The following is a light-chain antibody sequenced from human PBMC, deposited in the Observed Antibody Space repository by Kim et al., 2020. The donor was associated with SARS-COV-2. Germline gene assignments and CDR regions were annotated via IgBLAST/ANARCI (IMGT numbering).Light chain of an antibody. J-gene: IGLJ3*02. Sequence: QSALTQPASVSGSPGQSITISCTGTSTDVANYNLVSWYQQNPGKAPKLIIFEDNKRPSGVSNRFSGSKSGNTASLTISGLQPEDEADYYCSSYAGTSAYWVFGGGTKVTVL. CDR2: EDN. CDR3: SSYAGTSAYWV. V-gene: IGLV2-23*01. CDR1: STDVANYNL.